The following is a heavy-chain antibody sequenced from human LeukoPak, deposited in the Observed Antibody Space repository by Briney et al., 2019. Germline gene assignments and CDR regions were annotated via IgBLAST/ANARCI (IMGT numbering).Heavy chain of an antibody. Sequence: SVKVSCKASGGTFSSYAISWVRQAPGQGLEWMGGIIPIFGTANYAQKLQGRVTMTTDTSTSTAYMELRSLRSDDTAVYYCARSVVPAASRGWYFDLWGRGTLVTVSS. D-gene: IGHD2-2*01. CDR1: GGTFSSYA. J-gene: IGHJ2*01. CDR3: ARSVVPAASRGWYFDL. V-gene: IGHV1-69*05. CDR2: IIPIFGTA.